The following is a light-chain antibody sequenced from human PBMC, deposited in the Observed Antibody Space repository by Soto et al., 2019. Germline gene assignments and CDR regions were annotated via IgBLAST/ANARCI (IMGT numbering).Light chain of an antibody. CDR1: SSDVGGYHY. CDR2: EVT. V-gene: IGLV2-14*01. J-gene: IGLJ1*01. Sequence: QSVLTQPASVSGSPGQSITISCTGTSSDVGGYHYVSWYQQHVGKAPKLMIYEVTNRPSGVSNRFSGSKSGNTASLTISGLQAEDEADYYCSSFTSSSTLPYVFGTGTKLTVL. CDR3: SSFTSSSTLPYV.